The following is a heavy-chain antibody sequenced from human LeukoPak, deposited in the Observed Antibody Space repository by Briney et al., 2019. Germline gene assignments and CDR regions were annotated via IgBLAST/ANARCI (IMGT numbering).Heavy chain of an antibody. CDR1: GGSLSRYY. CDR3: ARRLTSSSWFYGMDV. D-gene: IGHD6-13*01. V-gene: IGHV4-4*09. Sequence: SETLSLTCTVSGGSLSRYYWSWIRQPPGKGLGWIGWIGYIHNSGSTSYSPSLRSRLSISIDTSKNQISLMLNSVTAADTAVYFCARRLTSSSWFYGMDVWGQGTTVTVSS. CDR2: IHNSGST. J-gene: IGHJ6*02.